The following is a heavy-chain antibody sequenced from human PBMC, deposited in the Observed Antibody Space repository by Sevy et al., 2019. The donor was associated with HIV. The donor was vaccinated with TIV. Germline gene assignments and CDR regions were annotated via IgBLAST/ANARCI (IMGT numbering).Heavy chain of an antibody. J-gene: IGHJ6*02. Sequence: GESLKISCKGFGYRFSDYWIGWVRQMPGKGLEWMGIIYPGDSDTRYSPSFQGQVTISADKSISTAYLQWSTLKASDTAMYFCARGARGTLPSYYYTLDVWGQGTTVTVSS. V-gene: IGHV5-51*01. CDR1: GYRFSDYW. CDR3: ARGARGTLPSYYYTLDV. CDR2: IYPGDSDT. D-gene: IGHD1-1*01.